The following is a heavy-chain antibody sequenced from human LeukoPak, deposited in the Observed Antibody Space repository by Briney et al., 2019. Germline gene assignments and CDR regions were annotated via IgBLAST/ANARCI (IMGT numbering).Heavy chain of an antibody. CDR3: ARTHNTYYNWFDP. J-gene: IGHJ5*02. Sequence: GRSLRLSCAASGFTFSSYGMHWVRQAPGKGLEWVAVISYDGSNKYYADSVKGRFTISRDNSKNSLHLQMNSLRAEDTAVYYCARTHNTYYNWFDPWGQGTLVTV. D-gene: IGHD3-10*01. CDR2: ISYDGSNK. V-gene: IGHV3-30*03. CDR1: GFTFSSYG.